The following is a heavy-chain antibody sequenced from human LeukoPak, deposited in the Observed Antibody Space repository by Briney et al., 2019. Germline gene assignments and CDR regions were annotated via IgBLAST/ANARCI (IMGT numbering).Heavy chain of an antibody. Sequence: GKSLKISCKGSGYSFTSYWIGWVRQMPGKGLEWMGIIYPGDSDTRYSPSFQDQVTISADKSISTAYLQWSSLKASDTAMYYCARQRFTMRAYAGNWFDPWGQGTLVTVSS. CDR3: ARQRFTMRAYAGNWFDP. J-gene: IGHJ5*02. V-gene: IGHV5-51*01. CDR1: GYSFTSYW. D-gene: IGHD3-10*01. CDR2: IYPGDSDT.